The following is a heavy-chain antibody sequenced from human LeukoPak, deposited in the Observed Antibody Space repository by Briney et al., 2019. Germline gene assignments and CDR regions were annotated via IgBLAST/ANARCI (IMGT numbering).Heavy chain of an antibody. Sequence: SVKVSCKASGGTFSSYAISWVRQAPGQGLEWMGGIIPIFGTANYAQKFQGRVTITADESTSTAYMELSSLRSEDTAVYYCARPPYSGSFNAYAFDIWGQGTMVTVSS. D-gene: IGHD1-26*01. CDR2: IIPIFGTA. CDR1: GGTFSSYA. CDR3: ARPPYSGSFNAYAFDI. J-gene: IGHJ3*02. V-gene: IGHV1-69*13.